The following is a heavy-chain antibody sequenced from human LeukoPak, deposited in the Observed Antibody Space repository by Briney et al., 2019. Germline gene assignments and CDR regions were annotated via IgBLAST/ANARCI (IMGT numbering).Heavy chain of an antibody. J-gene: IGHJ5*02. CDR1: GFSFSSYG. V-gene: IGHV3-30*02. CDR2: IRYDGSNK. CDR3: AKGVVVPAATVNWFDP. D-gene: IGHD2-2*01. Sequence: GGSLRLSCAVSGFSFSSYGMHWVRQAPGKGLEWVAFIRYDGSNKYYADSVKRRFTNSRDNSKNTLYLQMNSLRAEDTAVYYCAKGVVVPAATVNWFDPWGQGTLVTVSS.